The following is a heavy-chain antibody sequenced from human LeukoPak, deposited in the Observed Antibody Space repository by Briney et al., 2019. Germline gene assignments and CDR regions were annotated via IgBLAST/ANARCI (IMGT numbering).Heavy chain of an antibody. CDR1: GYTFTGYY. Sequence: ASVKISCKASGYTFTGYYMHWVRQAPGQGLEWMGWINPNSGGTNYAQKFQGRVTMTRDTSISTAYMELSRLRSDGTAVYYCARVPAAMGPAWFDPWGQGTLVTVSS. CDR3: ARVPAAMGPAWFDP. D-gene: IGHD2-2*01. J-gene: IGHJ5*02. V-gene: IGHV1-2*02. CDR2: INPNSGGT.